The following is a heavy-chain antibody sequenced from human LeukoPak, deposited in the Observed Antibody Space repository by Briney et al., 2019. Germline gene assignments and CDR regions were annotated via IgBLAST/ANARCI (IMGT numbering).Heavy chain of an antibody. V-gene: IGHV3-48*03. CDR2: ISSSGSTI. J-gene: IGHJ4*02. Sequence: GGSLRLSCAASGFTFRNYEMNWVRQAPGKGLEWVSYISSSGSTIYYADSVKGRFTISRDNAKNSLYLQMNSLRAEDTAVYYCARGKWELLTYWGQGTLVTVSS. D-gene: IGHD1-26*01. CDR3: ARGKWELLTY. CDR1: GFTFRNYE.